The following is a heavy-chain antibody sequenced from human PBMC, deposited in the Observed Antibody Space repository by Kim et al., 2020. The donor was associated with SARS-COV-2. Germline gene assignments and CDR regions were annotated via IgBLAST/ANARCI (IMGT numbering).Heavy chain of an antibody. CDR3: ARPNGNNYVSFFDY. Sequence: SETLSLTCTVSSGSISSSSYYWAWIRQDPGKGLEWIGSIYSGGSTYYNLSLKSRITISVDTSQNQFFLRLASVTAADTAVYYCARPNGNNYVSFFDYWGQGTLVTVSS. J-gene: IGHJ4*02. CDR1: SGSISSSSYY. CDR2: IYSGGST. V-gene: IGHV4-39*01. D-gene: IGHD3-16*01.